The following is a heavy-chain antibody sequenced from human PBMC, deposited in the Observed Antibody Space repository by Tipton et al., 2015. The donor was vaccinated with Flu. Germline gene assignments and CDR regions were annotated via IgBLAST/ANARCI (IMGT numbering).Heavy chain of an antibody. V-gene: IGHV4-38-2*02. CDR3: ARDWSEYSSFSSTNWFDP. J-gene: IGHJ5*02. Sequence: TLSLTCAVSGYSISSGYYWGWIRQPPGKGLEWIGSIYHSGSTYYNPSLKSRVTISVDTSKNQFSLKLSSVTAADTAVYYCARDWSEYSSFSSTNWFDPWGQGTLVTVSS. CDR2: IYHSGST. CDR1: GYSISSGYY. D-gene: IGHD6-6*01.